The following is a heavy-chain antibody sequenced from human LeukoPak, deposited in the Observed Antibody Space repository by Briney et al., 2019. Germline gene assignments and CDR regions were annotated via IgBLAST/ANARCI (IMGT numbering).Heavy chain of an antibody. J-gene: IGHJ4*02. V-gene: IGHV1-46*01. Sequence: ASVKVSCKAAGYSFVSYSMHWVRQAPGQGLEWMAIINPSGGGTTYAQKFQGRVTVTMDTSTRTVYMDLSSLRSDDTAVYYCARGDRLPGYSAPVGDYWGQGTLVTVSS. CDR2: INPSGGGT. CDR3: ARGDRLPGYSAPVGDY. CDR1: GYSFVSYS. D-gene: IGHD3-9*01.